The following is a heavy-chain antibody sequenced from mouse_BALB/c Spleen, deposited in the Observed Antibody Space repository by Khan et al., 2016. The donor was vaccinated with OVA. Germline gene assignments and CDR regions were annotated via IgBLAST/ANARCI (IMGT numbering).Heavy chain of an antibody. CDR2: ISGDSSTI. CDR1: GFTFSSFG. CDR3: ARSYFYGYYFDQ. V-gene: IGHV5-17*02. Sequence: EVELVESGGGLVQPGGSRKLSCVASGFTFSSFGMHWVRQAPEKGLEGVAYISGDSSTIYYTDTVKGRFTISRDNPKNTLFLQMTSLRSEDMAMYYCARSYFYGYYFDQWVQGTTLTVSS. J-gene: IGHJ2*01. D-gene: IGHD1-1*01.